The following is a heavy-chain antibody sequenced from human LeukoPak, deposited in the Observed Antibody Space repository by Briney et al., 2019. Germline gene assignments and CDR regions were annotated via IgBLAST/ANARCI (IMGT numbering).Heavy chain of an antibody. CDR3: VSFYETY. D-gene: IGHD2-2*01. V-gene: IGHV3-74*01. Sequence: GGSLRPSCAASGNYWMHWVRQAPGKGLVWVSHINSDGSWTSYADSVKGRFTISKDNAKNTVYLQMNNLRAEDTAVYYCVSFYETYWGRGTLVTVSS. J-gene: IGHJ4*02. CDR1: GNYW. CDR2: INSDGSWT.